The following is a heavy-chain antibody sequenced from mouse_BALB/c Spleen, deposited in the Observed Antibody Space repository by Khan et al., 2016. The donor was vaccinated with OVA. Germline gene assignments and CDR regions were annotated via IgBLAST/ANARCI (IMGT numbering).Heavy chain of an antibody. CDR2: MSSGSSTI. J-gene: IGHJ1*01. Sequence: EVQLVESGGGLVQPGGSRKLSCAASGFTFSNFGMHWVRQAPKKGLEWVAYMSSGSSTIYYVDTVKGRLTISRDNLKNILFLQMTSLRSEDTAMYYFARSGENFHWYFDVWGAGTSVTVSS. D-gene: IGHD3-1*01. V-gene: IGHV5-17*02. CDR1: GFTFSNFG. CDR3: ARSGENFHWYFDV.